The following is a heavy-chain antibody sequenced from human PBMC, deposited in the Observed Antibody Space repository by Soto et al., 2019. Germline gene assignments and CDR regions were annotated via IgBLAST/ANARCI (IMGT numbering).Heavy chain of an antibody. Sequence: PSETLSLTCTVSGGSISSGGYYWSWIRQHPGKGLEWIGYIYYSGSTYYNPSLKSRVTISVDTSKNQFSLKLCSVTAADTAVYYCARVDRYYYGSGSYSAYYYYGIDVWGQGTTVTVSS. V-gene: IGHV4-31*03. D-gene: IGHD3-10*01. CDR3: ARVDRYYYGSGSYSAYYYYGIDV. CDR1: GGSISSGGYY. CDR2: IYYSGST. J-gene: IGHJ6*02.